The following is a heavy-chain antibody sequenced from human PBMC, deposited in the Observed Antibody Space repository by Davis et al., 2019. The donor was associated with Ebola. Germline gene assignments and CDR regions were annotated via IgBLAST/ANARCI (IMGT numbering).Heavy chain of an antibody. CDR3: ARDLTVTTKDWFDP. CDR2: IYYSGST. D-gene: IGHD4-17*01. CDR1: GGSISSYY. J-gene: IGHJ5*02. Sequence: PSETLSLTCTVSGGSISSYYWSWIRQPPGKGLEWIGYIYYSGSTNYNPSLKSRVTISVDTSKNQFSLKLSSVTAADTAVYYCARDLTVTTKDWFDPWGQGTLVTVSS. V-gene: IGHV4-59*12.